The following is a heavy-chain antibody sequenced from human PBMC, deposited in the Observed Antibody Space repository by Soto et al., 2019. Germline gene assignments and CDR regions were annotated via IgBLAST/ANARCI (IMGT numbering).Heavy chain of an antibody. CDR3: AKVLVATIILLGGPFAY. Sequence: PGVSLRLSCAASGFTFSSDAMSWVRQAPGKGLEWVSAISGSGGSTYYADSVKGRFTISRDNSKNTLYLQMNSLRAEDTAVYYCAKVLVATIILLGGPFAYWGQGTLVTVSS. D-gene: IGHD5-12*01. CDR2: ISGSGGST. J-gene: IGHJ4*02. V-gene: IGHV3-23*01. CDR1: GFTFSSDA.